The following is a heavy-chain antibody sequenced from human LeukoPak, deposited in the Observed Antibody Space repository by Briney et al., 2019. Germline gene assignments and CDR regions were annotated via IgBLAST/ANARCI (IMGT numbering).Heavy chain of an antibody. Sequence: ASVKVSCKVSGYTLTELSMYWVRQATGKGLEWMGGFDPEDGETIYAQKFQGRVTMTEDTSTDTAYMELSSLRSEDTAVYYCATGQYQLPRNENWFDPWGQGTLVNVSS. CDR3: ATGQYQLPRNENWFDP. V-gene: IGHV1-24*01. CDR2: FDPEDGET. D-gene: IGHD2-2*01. J-gene: IGHJ5*02. CDR1: GYTLTELS.